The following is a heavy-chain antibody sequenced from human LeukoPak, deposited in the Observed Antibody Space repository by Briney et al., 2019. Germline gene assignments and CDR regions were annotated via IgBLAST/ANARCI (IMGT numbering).Heavy chain of an antibody. CDR2: IRSKAYGGTT. CDR1: GFTFGDYA. V-gene: IGHV3-49*04. J-gene: IGHJ4*02. Sequence: GGSLRLSCTGSGFTFGDYAMSWVRQAPGKGLEWVGFIRSKAYGGTTEYAASVKGRFTISRDDSRSIAYLQMNSLKTEDTALYYCTRDWGATVHPFDFWGQGTLVTVPS. CDR3: TRDWGATVHPFDF. D-gene: IGHD4-11*01.